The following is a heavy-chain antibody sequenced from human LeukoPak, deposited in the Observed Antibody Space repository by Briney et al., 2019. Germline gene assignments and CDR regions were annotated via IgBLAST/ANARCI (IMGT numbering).Heavy chain of an antibody. V-gene: IGHV3-30*02. CDR3: AKIMVAATYFDY. J-gene: IGHJ4*02. Sequence: GGSLRLSCAASGFTFRNYGMHWVRQAPGKGLGWVAFIRSDGSDKYYGDSVKGRFTISRDNSKNTLYLQMNSLRAEDTAVYYCAKIMVAATYFDYRGQGTLVTVSS. CDR1: GFTFRNYG. D-gene: IGHD2-8*01. CDR2: IRSDGSDK.